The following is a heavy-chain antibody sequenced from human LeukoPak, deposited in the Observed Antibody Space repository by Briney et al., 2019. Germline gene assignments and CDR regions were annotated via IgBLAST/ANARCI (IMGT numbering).Heavy chain of an antibody. Sequence: SETLSLTCAVSGGSISSGSYYWSWIRQPAGKGLEWIGRIYTTGSTYYNPSLKSRVTISVDTSKNQFSLKLSSVTAADTAVYYCARGELRHYYGSGSPLNWFDPWGQGTLVTVSS. CDR1: GGSISSGSYY. CDR2: IYTTGST. CDR3: ARGELRHYYGSGSPLNWFDP. V-gene: IGHV4-61*02. D-gene: IGHD3-10*01. J-gene: IGHJ5*02.